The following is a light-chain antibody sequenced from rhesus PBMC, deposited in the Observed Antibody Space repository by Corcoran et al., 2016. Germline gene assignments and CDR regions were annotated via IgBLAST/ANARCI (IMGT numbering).Light chain of an antibody. J-gene: IGLJ1*01. V-gene: IGLV2S7*01. CDR3: CSYTSSDPFI. CDR1: SSDLGASNY. Sequence: QSAPTQPPSVSGSPGQSVTISCTGTSSDLGASNYVSWYQQSPGEVPKLMIYGVNNRPSGVSDRFSGSKSGNMASLTISGLQAEDEADYYCCSYTSSDPFIFGAGTRLTVL. CDR2: GVN.